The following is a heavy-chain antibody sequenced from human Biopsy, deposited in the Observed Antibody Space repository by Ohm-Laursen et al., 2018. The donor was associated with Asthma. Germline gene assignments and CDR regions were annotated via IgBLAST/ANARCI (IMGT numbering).Heavy chain of an antibody. J-gene: IGHJ6*02. Sequence: SVKVSCKTSGYTFNNAGTTWVRQAPGQGLEWMGWISVYNGNTKVAQKLQDRVTMITDTSTSTAYMELRSLRSDDTAVYFCARAVDYSHYYGIDVWGQGTTVTVS. CDR1: GYTFNNAG. CDR3: ARAVDYSHYYGIDV. V-gene: IGHV1-18*01. D-gene: IGHD3-10*01. CDR2: ISVYNGNT.